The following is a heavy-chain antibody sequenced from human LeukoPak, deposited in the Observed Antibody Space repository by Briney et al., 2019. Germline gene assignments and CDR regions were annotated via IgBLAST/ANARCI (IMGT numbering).Heavy chain of an antibody. V-gene: IGHV4-59*01. D-gene: IGHD3-3*01. CDR1: GGSISSYY. Sequence: PSETLSLTCTVSGGSISSYYWSWIRQPPGKGLEWIEYIYYSGSTNYNPSLKSRVTISVDTSKNQFSLKLSSVTAADTAVYYCARVAGYDFWSGYYEHWGQGTLVTVSS. J-gene: IGHJ1*01. CDR2: IYYSGST. CDR3: ARVAGYDFWSGYYEH.